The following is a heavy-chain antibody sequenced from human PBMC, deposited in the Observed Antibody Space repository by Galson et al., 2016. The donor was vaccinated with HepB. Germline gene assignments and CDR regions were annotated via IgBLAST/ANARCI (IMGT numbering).Heavy chain of an antibody. CDR3: ARGRGSGWYGGFDY. CDR2: IIPVFGTA. V-gene: IGHV1-69*06. D-gene: IGHD6-19*01. Sequence: SVKVSCKASGGTFSSYAISWVRQAPGQGLEWMGGIIPVFGTANYAQKFQGRVTITADISTSTAYMELSSLRPEDTAVYYCARGRGSGWYGGFDYWGQGTLVTVSS. CDR1: GGTFSSYA. J-gene: IGHJ4*02.